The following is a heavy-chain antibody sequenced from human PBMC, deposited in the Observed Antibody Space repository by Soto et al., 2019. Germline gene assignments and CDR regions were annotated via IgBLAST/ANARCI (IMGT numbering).Heavy chain of an antibody. V-gene: IGHV1-18*01. J-gene: IGHJ5*02. Sequence: QVQLVQSGTEVKKPGASVKVYCKTSGYTFINFGIGWMRQAPGQGLEWMGWISPFNGHTHYAQQFQGRVSLTTAASTSTAFLELRSLTYDDTAVYYCAREPPRATARLNYFDPWGQGTLVTVAS. CDR2: ISPFNGHT. CDR1: GYTFINFG. D-gene: IGHD6-6*01. CDR3: AREPPRATARLNYFDP.